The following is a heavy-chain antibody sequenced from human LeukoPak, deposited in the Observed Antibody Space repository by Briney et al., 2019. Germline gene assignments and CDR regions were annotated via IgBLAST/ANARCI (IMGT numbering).Heavy chain of an antibody. CDR3: ARSSRLTFDY. V-gene: IGHV3-21*01. CDR2: ISSSSSYI. J-gene: IGHJ4*02. CDR1: GFTFSSYS. D-gene: IGHD6-6*01. Sequence: GGSLRPSCAASGFTFSSYSMNWVRQAPGKGLEWVSSISSSSSYIYYADSVKGRFTISRDNAKNSLYLQMNSLRAEDTAVYYCARSSRLTFDYWGQGTLVTVSS.